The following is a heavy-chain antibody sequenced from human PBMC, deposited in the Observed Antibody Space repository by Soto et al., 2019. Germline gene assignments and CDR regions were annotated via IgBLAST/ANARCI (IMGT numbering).Heavy chain of an antibody. CDR2: ISSSSSYI. Sequence: GGSLRLSCAASGFTFSSYSMNWVRQAPGKGLEWVSSISSSSSYIYYADSVKGRFTISRDNAKNLLYLQMNSLRAEDTAVYYCARDTSIPIAAPNWFDPWGQGTLVTVSS. CDR1: GFTFSSYS. CDR3: ARDTSIPIAAPNWFDP. J-gene: IGHJ5*02. V-gene: IGHV3-21*01. D-gene: IGHD6-13*01.